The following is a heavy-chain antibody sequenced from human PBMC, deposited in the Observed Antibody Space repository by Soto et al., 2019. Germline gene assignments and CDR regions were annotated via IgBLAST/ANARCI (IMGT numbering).Heavy chain of an antibody. CDR3: AGTYYYGSGRILWFAP. CDR1: GDTFSSYT. D-gene: IGHD3-10*01. CDR2: IIPILGIA. Sequence: SVKVSCKASGDTFSSYTISWVRQAPGQGLEWMGRIIPILGIANYAQKFQGRVTITADKSTSTAYMELSSLRSEDTAVYYCAGTYYYGSGRILWFAPWGQGTLVTVSS. V-gene: IGHV1-69*02. J-gene: IGHJ5*02.